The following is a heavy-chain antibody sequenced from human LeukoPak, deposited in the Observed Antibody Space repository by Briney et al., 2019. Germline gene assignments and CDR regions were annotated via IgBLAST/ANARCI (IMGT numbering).Heavy chain of an antibody. V-gene: IGHV1-18*01. CDR3: ARPRGYYYSHAFDI. CDR1: GYTFTSYG. CDR2: ISAYNGNT. Sequence: ASVKVSCKASGYTFTSYGISWVRQAPGQGLEGMGWISAYNGNTNYAQKLKGRVTMTTDTSTSTASMELRSLRSDDTAVYYCARPRGYYYSHAFDIWGQGTMVTVAS. D-gene: IGHD3-22*01. J-gene: IGHJ3*02.